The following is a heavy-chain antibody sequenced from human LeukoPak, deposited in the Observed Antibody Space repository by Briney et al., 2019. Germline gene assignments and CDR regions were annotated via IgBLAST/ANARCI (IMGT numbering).Heavy chain of an antibody. CDR2: ISNSDGST. J-gene: IGHJ4*02. V-gene: IGHV3-23*01. D-gene: IGHD6-6*01. Sequence: GGSLRLSCAASGFTFSRYAMTWVRQAPGKGLEWVSSISNSDGSTYYADSVRGRFTISRDNSKNMLYLQMNSLRAEDTAIYYCVAPASSSTVYYFDYWGQGTLVTVSS. CDR1: GFTFSRYA. CDR3: VAPASSSTVYYFDY.